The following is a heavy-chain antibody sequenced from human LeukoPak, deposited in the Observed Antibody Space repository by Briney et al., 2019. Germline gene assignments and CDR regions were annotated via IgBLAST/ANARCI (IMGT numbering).Heavy chain of an antibody. CDR2: INPNSGGT. D-gene: IGHD1-26*01. Sequence: GASVKVSCKASGYTFTDYYMLWVRQAPGQGLEWMGWINPNSGGTNCAQKFQGRVTMTRDTSISTAYMELSRLRSDDTAVYYCAREGPIVGATHLVDYWAQGTLVTVSS. CDR3: AREGPIVGATHLVDY. V-gene: IGHV1-2*02. J-gene: IGHJ4*02. CDR1: GYTFTDYY.